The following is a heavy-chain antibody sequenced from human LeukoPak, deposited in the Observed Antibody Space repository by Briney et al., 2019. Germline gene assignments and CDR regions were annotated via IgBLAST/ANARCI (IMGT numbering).Heavy chain of an antibody. CDR3: ARGGPPGYYYDYYMDV. J-gene: IGHJ6*03. Sequence: SETLSLTCTASGGSISSYYWSWIRQTPGKGLQWIGYIYYSGSNNFNPSLERRVSISVDTSKNQFSLKMSSVTAADTAVYFCARGGPPGYYYDYYMDVWGKGTTVTISS. V-gene: IGHV4-59*01. CDR1: GGSISSYY. CDR2: IYYSGSN.